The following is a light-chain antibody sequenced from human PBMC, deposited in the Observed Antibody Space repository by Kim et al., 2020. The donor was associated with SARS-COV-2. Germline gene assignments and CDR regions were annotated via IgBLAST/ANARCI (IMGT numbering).Light chain of an antibody. CDR2: DTS. CDR3: QQRSNWPLT. V-gene: IGKV3-11*01. J-gene: IGKJ4*01. Sequence: VSSFLAWYQQKPGQAPRLLIYDTSNRAPGIPARFSGSVSGTDFTLTISSLEPEDFAVYYCQQRSNWPLTFCGGTKVDIK. CDR1: VSSF.